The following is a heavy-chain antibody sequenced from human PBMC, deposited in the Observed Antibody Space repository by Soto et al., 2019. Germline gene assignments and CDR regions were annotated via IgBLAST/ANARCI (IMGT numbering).Heavy chain of an antibody. J-gene: IGHJ3*02. V-gene: IGHV3-9*01. Sequence: GGSLRLSCAASGFTFDDYAMHWVRQAPGKGLEWVSGISWNSGSIGYADSVKGRFTISRDNAKNSLYLQMNSLRAEDTALYYCAKGGSLAAPHDPVAFDIWGQGTMVTVSS. CDR2: ISWNSGSI. CDR1: GFTFDDYA. CDR3: AKGGSLAAPHDPVAFDI. D-gene: IGHD6-6*01.